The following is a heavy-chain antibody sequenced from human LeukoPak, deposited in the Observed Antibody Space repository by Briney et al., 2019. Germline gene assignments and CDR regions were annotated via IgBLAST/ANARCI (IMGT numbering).Heavy chain of an antibody. CDR2: IYYSGST. CDR3: ASLNFAGIGVISTAPRRFDP. V-gene: IGHV4-39*01. D-gene: IGHD2/OR15-2a*01. Sequence: TSETLSLTCTVSGGSISSIIYYWGWIRQPPGKGLEWIGTIYYSGSTYYNPSLKSRVTISVDTSKNQFSLKLSFVTAADTAVYYCASLNFAGIGVISTAPRRFDPWGQGTLVTVSS. CDR1: GGSISSIIYY. J-gene: IGHJ5*02.